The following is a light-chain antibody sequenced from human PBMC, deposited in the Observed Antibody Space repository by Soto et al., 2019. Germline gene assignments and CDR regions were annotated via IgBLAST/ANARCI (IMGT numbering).Light chain of an antibody. CDR1: QDIDRW. Sequence: DIQMTQSPSSVSASIGDRVTITCRASQDIDRWLAWYQHKPGKAPKLLIYAGSSLLSGVPPRFSGSGSGTDFTFSISSLQPEDFATYYCQQGSSFPWTFGQGTKVEIK. CDR3: QQGSSFPWT. V-gene: IGKV1-12*01. CDR2: AGS. J-gene: IGKJ1*01.